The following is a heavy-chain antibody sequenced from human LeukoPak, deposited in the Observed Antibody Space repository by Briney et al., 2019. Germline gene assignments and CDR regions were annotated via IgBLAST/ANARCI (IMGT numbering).Heavy chain of an antibody. CDR3: ARRSKGVPAAYYMDV. V-gene: IGHV3-64*01. CDR1: GFTFSSYA. J-gene: IGHJ6*03. D-gene: IGHD2-2*01. Sequence: PGGSLRLSCAASGFTFSSYAMHWVRQAPGKGLEYVSAISSNGGSTYYANSVKGRFTISRDNSKNTLYLQMGSLRAEDMAVYYCARRSKGVPAAYYMDVWGKGTTVTVSS. CDR2: ISSNGGST.